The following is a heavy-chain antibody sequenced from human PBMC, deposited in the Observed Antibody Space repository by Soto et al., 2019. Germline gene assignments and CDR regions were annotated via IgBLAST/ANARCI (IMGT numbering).Heavy chain of an antibody. CDR1: GGSISSGGYS. V-gene: IGHV4-30-2*01. J-gene: IGHJ4*02. D-gene: IGHD6-19*01. CDR2: IYHSGST. CDR3: ASAGGLGAVAADY. Sequence: QLQLQESGSGLVKPSQTLSLTCAVSGGSISSGGYSWSWIRQPPGKGLEWIGYIYHSGSTYYNPSLKSRVTTSVDTSKNQFSLKLSAVPAADTAVYYCASAGGLGAVAADYWGQGTLVTVSS.